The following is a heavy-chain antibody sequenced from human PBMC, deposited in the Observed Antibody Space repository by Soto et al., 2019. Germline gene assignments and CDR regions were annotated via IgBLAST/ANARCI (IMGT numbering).Heavy chain of an antibody. D-gene: IGHD6-19*01. J-gene: IGHJ6*02. CDR3: VRHFSNGWDYQSGQDV. Sequence: SETLSLTCTVSGGTFSPNYWSWIRQPPGKGLEWVGYIYYGGTTSYNPSLKSRVNISLETSKSQFSLRLTSVTAADSAIYYCVRHFSNGWDYQSGQDVWGQGATVTVSS. V-gene: IGHV4-59*08. CDR2: IYYGGTT. CDR1: GGTFSPNY.